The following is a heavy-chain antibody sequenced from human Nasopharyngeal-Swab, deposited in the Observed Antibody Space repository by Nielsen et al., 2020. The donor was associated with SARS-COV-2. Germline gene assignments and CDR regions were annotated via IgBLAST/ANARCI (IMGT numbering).Heavy chain of an antibody. D-gene: IGHD3-3*01. CDR1: GFTFSSYS. Sequence: GGSLRLSCAASGFTFSSYSMNWVRQAPGKGLEWVSSISSSSSYIYYADSVKGRFTISRDYAKNSLYLQMNSLRAEDTAVYYCARSGELRFLEWLNTRPDYWGQGTLVTVSS. CDR3: ARSGELRFLEWLNTRPDY. V-gene: IGHV3-21*01. J-gene: IGHJ4*02. CDR2: ISSSSSYI.